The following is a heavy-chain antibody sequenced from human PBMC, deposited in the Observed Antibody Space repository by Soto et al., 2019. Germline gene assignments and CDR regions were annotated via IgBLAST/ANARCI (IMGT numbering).Heavy chain of an antibody. CDR1: GLTFSNFR. J-gene: IGHJ4*02. V-gene: IGHV3-74*01. D-gene: IGHD2-15*01. CDR2: ISNDGRST. CDR3: ARDAAVIAY. Sequence: EVQLVESGGGLVQPGGSLRLSCAASGLTFSNFRMHWVRQAPGKGLVWVALISNDGRSTNHADSVKVRFTISRDNAKSTLYLQLNSLRAEDTAVYYCARDAAVIAYWGQGTLVTVSS.